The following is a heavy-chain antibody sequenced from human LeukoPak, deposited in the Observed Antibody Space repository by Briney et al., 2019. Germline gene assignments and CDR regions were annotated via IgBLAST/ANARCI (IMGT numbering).Heavy chain of an antibody. Sequence: SETLSLTCAVYSGSFTYYYWSWIRQPPGKGLEWIGEINHSGSTNYKASLKSRVTISLDTSKNQFSLKLSSVTAADTAVYYCARHFPDWFDPWGQGTLVTVSS. J-gene: IGHJ5*02. CDR1: SGSFTYYY. CDR3: ARHFPDWFDP. V-gene: IGHV4-34*01. CDR2: INHSGST.